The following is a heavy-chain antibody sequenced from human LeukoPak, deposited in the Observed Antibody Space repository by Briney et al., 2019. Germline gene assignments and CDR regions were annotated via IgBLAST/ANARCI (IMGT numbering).Heavy chain of an antibody. CDR1: GLTFSEYW. J-gene: IGHJ4*02. Sequence: PGGSLRLSCAVSGLTFSEYWMSWVRQAPGKGLEWVAYINEDGSAKFYVNSVKGRFTISRDNAKNLVYLQMNSLRAEDTALYYCARGLHSGLDYWGQGTLVTVSS. V-gene: IGHV3-7*02. D-gene: IGHD6-25*01. CDR3: ARGLHSGLDY. CDR2: INEDGSAK.